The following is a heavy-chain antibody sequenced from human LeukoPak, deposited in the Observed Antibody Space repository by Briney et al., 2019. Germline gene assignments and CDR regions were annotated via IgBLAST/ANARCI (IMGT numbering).Heavy chain of an antibody. V-gene: IGHV3-21*01. Sequence: GGSLRLSCAASGFTFSSYSVNWVRQAPGKGLEWVSSISSSSSYIYYADSVKGRFTISRDNAKNSLYLQMNSLRAEDTAVYYCARVEPVDTAMADAFDIWGQGTMVTVSS. CDR3: ARVEPVDTAMADAFDI. D-gene: IGHD5-18*01. CDR1: GFTFSSYS. J-gene: IGHJ3*02. CDR2: ISSSSSYI.